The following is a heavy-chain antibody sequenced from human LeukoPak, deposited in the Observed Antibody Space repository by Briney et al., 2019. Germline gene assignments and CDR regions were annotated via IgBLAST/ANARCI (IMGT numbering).Heavy chain of an antibody. CDR1: GGSFSYYY. CDR3: ARITMVKAFDP. V-gene: IGHV4-34*01. J-gene: IGHJ5*02. CDR2: INHSGST. D-gene: IGHD3-10*01. Sequence: SETLSLTCAVYGGSFSYYYWSWIRQPPGKGLEWIGEINHSGSTNYNPSLKSRVTISVDTSKNQFSLKLSSVTAADTAVYYCARITMVKAFDPWGQGTLVTVSS.